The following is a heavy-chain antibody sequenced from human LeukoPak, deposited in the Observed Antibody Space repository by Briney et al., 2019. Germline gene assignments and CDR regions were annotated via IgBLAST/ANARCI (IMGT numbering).Heavy chain of an antibody. J-gene: IGHJ3*02. D-gene: IGHD1-26*01. Sequence: ASVKVSCKASGYTFTCYYMYWVRQAPGQGLEWMGWINPNSGGANYAQKFQGRVTMTRDTSIGTAYMELSRLRSDDTAVYYCVRAVEQLIHDAFDIWGQGTMVTVSS. V-gene: IGHV1-2*02. CDR3: VRAVEQLIHDAFDI. CDR1: GYTFTCYY. CDR2: INPNSGGA.